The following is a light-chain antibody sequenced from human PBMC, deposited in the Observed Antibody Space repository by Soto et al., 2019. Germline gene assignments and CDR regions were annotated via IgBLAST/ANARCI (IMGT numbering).Light chain of an antibody. Sequence: ERVLTQSPGTLSLSPGERATLCCRASQSVSSNYLAWYQQKPGQAPRLLIYGASNRATGIPDRFSGSGSGTEFTLTLSSLQSEDFAVYYCQQYNSWPLTFGRGTRVEIK. J-gene: IGKJ5*01. CDR1: QSVSSNY. V-gene: IGKV3-20*01. CDR3: QQYNSWPLT. CDR2: GAS.